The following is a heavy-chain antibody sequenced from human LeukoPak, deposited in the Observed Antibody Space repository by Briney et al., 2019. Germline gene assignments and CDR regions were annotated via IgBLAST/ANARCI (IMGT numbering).Heavy chain of an antibody. J-gene: IGHJ5*02. V-gene: IGHV4-34*01. Sequence: PSETLSLTCAVYGGSFSGYYWSWIRPPPGKGLEWIGEINHSGSTNYNPSLKSRVTISVDTSKNQFSLKLSSVTAADTAVYYCARGDLSVDILTGYQSGRFDPWGQGTLVTVS. CDR2: INHSGST. D-gene: IGHD3-9*01. CDR3: ARGDLSVDILTGYQSGRFDP. CDR1: GGSFSGYY.